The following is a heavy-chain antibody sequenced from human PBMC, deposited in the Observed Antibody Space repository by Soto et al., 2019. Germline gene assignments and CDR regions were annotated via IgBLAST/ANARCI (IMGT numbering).Heavy chain of an antibody. CDR1: GYTFTSYG. Sequence: GASVKVSCKASGYTFTSYGISGVRQGPGQGLEWMGWISAYNGNTNYAQKLQGRVTMTTDTSKSTAYMELRSLRSDDTAVYYCARNGPIFGVVIPYYGMDVLGQGNTVTV. J-gene: IGHJ6*02. CDR3: ARNGPIFGVVIPYYGMDV. CDR2: ISAYNGNT. V-gene: IGHV1-18*04. D-gene: IGHD3-3*01.